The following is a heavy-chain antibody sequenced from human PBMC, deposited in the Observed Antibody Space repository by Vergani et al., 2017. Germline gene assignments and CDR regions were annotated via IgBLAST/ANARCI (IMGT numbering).Heavy chain of an antibody. J-gene: IGHJ3*02. CDR2: ISNSISYI. D-gene: IGHD2-2*03. CDR3: AGDLDIVVVPGVPDAFDI. V-gene: IGHV3-21*01. CDR1: GFTFSSYS. Sequence: EVQLVESGGGLVKPGGSLRLSCAASGFTFSSYSMNWVRQAPGKGLEWVSSISNSISYIYYADSVKGRFTISRDNAKNSLYLQMNSLRAEDTAVYYCAGDLDIVVVPGVPDAFDIWGQGTMVTVSS.